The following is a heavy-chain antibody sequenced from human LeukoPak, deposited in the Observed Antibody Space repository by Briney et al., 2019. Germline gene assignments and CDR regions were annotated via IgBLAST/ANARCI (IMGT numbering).Heavy chain of an antibody. CDR2: IKEDGSEK. J-gene: IGHJ4*02. V-gene: IGHV3-7*01. Sequence: GGSLRLSCAASGFNFSNFWMTWVRQAPGKGLEWVANIKEDGSEKYCADSVKGRSSISRDNARNTLYLQLNSLRAEDTAIYHCRLHFDFWGQGTLVTASS. CDR1: GFNFSNFW. CDR3: RLHFDF.